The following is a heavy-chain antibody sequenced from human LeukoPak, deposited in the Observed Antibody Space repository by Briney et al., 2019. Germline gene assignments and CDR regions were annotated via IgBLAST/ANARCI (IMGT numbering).Heavy chain of an antibody. J-gene: IGHJ4*02. CDR3: ARTPPNWGADY. CDR1: GYTFTNYD. V-gene: IGHV1-8*01. D-gene: IGHD7-27*01. Sequence: ASVKVSCKTSGYTFTNYDINWVRQATGQGFEWMGWMSPNSGNTGYAQKFQGRVAMTMDASIRTAYMELSSLRSEDTAVYYCARTPPNWGADYWGQGTLVTVSS. CDR2: MSPNSGNT.